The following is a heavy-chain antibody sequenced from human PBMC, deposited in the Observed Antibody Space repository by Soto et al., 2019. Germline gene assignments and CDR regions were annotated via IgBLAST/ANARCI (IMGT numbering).Heavy chain of an antibody. D-gene: IGHD4-17*01. CDR1: GFTFSNAW. CDR2: IKSKSDGGTT. J-gene: IGHJ6*02. Sequence: EVQLVESGGGLVKPGGSLRLSCAASGFTFSNAWMNWVRQAPGKGLEWVGRIKSKSDGGTTDYAAPVKGRFTISRDDSNKTLYLQMNSLKTEYPAVYYCTIELDYGHYGPNYYYYGMDVWGQGTTVTVSS. V-gene: IGHV3-15*07. CDR3: TIELDYGHYGPNYYYYGMDV.